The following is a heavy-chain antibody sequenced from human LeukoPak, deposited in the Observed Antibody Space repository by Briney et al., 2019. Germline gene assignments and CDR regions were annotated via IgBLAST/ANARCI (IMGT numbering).Heavy chain of an antibody. CDR2: IYTSGTT. J-gene: IGHJ4*02. Sequence: PSETLSLTCTVSGASMSNSFWSWIRQPAGKGLEWIGRIYTSGTTNYNPSLKSRVTMSVDTSKNQFSLKLSSVTAADTAVYYCARDSFDPEAAAHFDYWGQGTLVTVSS. V-gene: IGHV4-4*07. CDR3: ARDSFDPEAAAHFDY. D-gene: IGHD6-13*01. CDR1: GASMSNSF.